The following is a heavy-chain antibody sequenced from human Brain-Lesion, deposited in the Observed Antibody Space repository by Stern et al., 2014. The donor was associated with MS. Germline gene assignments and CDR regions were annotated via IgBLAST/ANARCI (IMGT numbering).Heavy chain of an antibody. CDR1: GYIFTGYY. V-gene: IGHV1-2*02. Sequence: DQLVESGAEVKKPGASVKVSCKTSGYIFTGYYIHWVRQAPGQGLEWMAWINLNTGGKKYAQKFQGRVTMSRDTSISTAYVELSSLTSDDTAVYYCARDQRGITIFGVVTDYYYLGMDVWGQGTTVTVSS. CDR3: ARDQRGITIFGVVTDYYYLGMDV. D-gene: IGHD3-3*01. J-gene: IGHJ6*02. CDR2: INLNTGGK.